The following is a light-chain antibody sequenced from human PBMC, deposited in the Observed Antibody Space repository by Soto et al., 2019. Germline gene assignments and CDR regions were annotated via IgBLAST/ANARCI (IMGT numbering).Light chain of an antibody. V-gene: IGKV4-1*01. CDR3: QQFCSAPVT. CDR1: QSILSNSNNKNY. Sequence: DIVMTQSPDSLAVSLGERVTINCKSSQSILSNSNNKNYLAWYRQKPGRAPELLIYWASSRESGVPDRFSGSGSGTDFTLTISSLQGEDVAVYYCQQFCSAPVTFGGGTKVEIK. J-gene: IGKJ4*01. CDR2: WAS.